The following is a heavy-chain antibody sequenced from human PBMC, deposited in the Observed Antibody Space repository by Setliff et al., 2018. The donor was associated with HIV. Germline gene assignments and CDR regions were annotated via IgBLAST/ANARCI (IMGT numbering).Heavy chain of an antibody. CDR1: GDSMRNYY. CDR2: IFPSGTT. Sequence: PSETLSLTCTVSGDSMRNYYWSWLRQPAGKGLEWIGRIFPSGTTDYNPSLKSRVTMSIDTSKDQFSLNLKSVTAADTAACFCARDRSNYGSGSSAYNWFDPWGQGNQVTVSS. V-gene: IGHV4-4*07. J-gene: IGHJ5*02. D-gene: IGHD3-10*01. CDR3: ARDRSNYGSGSSAYNWFDP.